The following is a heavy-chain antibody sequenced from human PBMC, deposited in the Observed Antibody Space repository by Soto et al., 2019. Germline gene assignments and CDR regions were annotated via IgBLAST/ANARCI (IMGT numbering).Heavy chain of an antibody. CDR2: INPNSGGT. V-gene: IGHV1-2*04. Sequence: ASVKVSCKASGYTFTGYYMHWVRQAPGQGLEWMGWINPNSGGTNYAQKFQGWVTMTRDTSISTAYMELSRLRSDDTAVYYCARAPSSWTYYFDYWGQGTLVTVSS. CDR1: GYTFTGYY. J-gene: IGHJ4*02. CDR3: ARAPSSWTYYFDY. D-gene: IGHD6-13*01.